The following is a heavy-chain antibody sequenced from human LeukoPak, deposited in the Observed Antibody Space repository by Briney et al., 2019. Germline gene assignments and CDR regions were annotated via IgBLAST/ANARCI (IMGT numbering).Heavy chain of an antibody. CDR1: GDSVSSNSAA. CDR3: ARRRSYYDYVWGSYPRGSWFDP. D-gene: IGHD3-16*02. J-gene: IGHJ5*02. V-gene: IGHV6-1*01. Sequence: SQTLSLTCAISGDSVSSNSAAWNWIRQSPSRGLEWLGRTYYRSKWYNDYAVSVKSRITINPDTSKNQFSLKLSSVTAADTAVYYCARRRSYYDYVWGSYPRGSWFDPWGQGTLVTVSS. CDR2: TYYRSKWYN.